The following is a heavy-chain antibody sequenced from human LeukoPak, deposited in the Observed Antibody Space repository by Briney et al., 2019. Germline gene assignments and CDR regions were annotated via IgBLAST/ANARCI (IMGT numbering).Heavy chain of an antibody. CDR2: IYYSGST. V-gene: IGHV4-61*01. Sequence: SQTLSLTCTVSGGSVSSGSYYWSWIRQPPGKGLEWIGYIYYSGSTNYNPSLKSRVTISVDTSKNQFSLKLSSVTAADTAVYYCARPSSSGSYFYWGQGTLVTVSS. CDR1: GGSVSSGSYY. CDR3: ARPSSSGSYFY. J-gene: IGHJ4*02. D-gene: IGHD3-10*01.